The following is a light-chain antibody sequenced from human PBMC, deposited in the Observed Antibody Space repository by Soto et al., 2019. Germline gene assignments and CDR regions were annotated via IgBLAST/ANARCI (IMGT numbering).Light chain of an antibody. CDR3: AAWDDRLSGPRYV. Sequence: QSVLTQPPSASGTPGQRVTISCSGSSSNIGSNYVYWYQQLPGTAPKLLIYRNNQRPSGVPDRFSGSKSGTSASLAISGLRSEDEADYYCAAWDDRLSGPRYVFGTGTKVTVL. J-gene: IGLJ1*01. CDR2: RNN. CDR1: SSNIGSNY. V-gene: IGLV1-47*01.